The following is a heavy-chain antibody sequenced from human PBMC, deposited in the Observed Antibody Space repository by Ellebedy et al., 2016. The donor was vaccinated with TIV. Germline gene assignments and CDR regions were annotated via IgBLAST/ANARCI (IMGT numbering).Heavy chain of an antibody. D-gene: IGHD3-3*01. CDR3: ARLGRITLFARHPWFDP. CDR2: VYHSGST. V-gene: IGHV4-39*01. J-gene: IGHJ5*02. Sequence: SETLSLXCSVSNGSLSSGGYYWAWIRQPPGKGLEWIGSVYHSGSTYYNSSLKSRVTISVDSSNNQFSLKLTSVTAADTAVYYCARLGRITLFARHPWFDPWGQGTLVTVSA. CDR1: NGSLSSGGYY.